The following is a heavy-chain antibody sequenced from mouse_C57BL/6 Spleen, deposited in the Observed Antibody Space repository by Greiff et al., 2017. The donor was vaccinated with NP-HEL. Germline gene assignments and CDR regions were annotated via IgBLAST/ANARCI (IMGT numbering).Heavy chain of an antibody. J-gene: IGHJ4*01. CDR3: TREDYGGLRYAMDY. CDR1: GFTFSDAW. V-gene: IGHV6-6*01. CDR2: IRNKANNHAT. D-gene: IGHD2-4*01. Sequence: EVQLVESGGGLVQPGGSMKLSCAASGFTFSDAWMDWVRQSPEKGLEWVAEIRNKANNHATYYAESVKGRFTISRDDSKSSVYLQMNSLRAEDTGIYYCTREDYGGLRYAMDYWGQGTSVTVSS.